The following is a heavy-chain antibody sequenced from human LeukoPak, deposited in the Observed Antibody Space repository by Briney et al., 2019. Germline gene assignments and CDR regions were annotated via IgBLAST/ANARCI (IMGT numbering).Heavy chain of an antibody. J-gene: IGHJ4*02. Sequence: SQTLSLTCAISGDSVSRQTATWNWIRQSPSRGLEWLGRTYFRSKWYYDYGMSVKGRVSISPDTSKNHFSLRLDSVTPEDTAVYYCARDHWYDILSFDYWGQGTLVTVSS. V-gene: IGHV6-1*01. CDR3: ARDHWYDILSFDY. CDR2: TYFRSKWYY. CDR1: GDSVSRQTAT. D-gene: IGHD3-9*01.